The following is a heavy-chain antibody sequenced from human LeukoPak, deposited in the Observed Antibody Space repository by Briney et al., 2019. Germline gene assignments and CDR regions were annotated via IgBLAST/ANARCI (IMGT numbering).Heavy chain of an antibody. D-gene: IGHD6-13*01. Sequence: GGSLRLSCAASGFTFSIDGMHWVRQAPGKGLEWVAVIWYDGRNKHYADSVKGRFTISRDNARNTLFLQMNSLRAEDTAVYYCERAPYRRSSGSGDYWGQGTLVTVSS. CDR2: IWYDGRNK. J-gene: IGHJ4*02. V-gene: IGHV3-33*01. CDR3: ERAPYRRSSGSGDY. CDR1: GFTFSIDG.